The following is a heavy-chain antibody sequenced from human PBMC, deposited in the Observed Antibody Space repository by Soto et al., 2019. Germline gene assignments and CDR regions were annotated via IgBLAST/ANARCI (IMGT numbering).Heavy chain of an antibody. J-gene: IGHJ4*02. CDR3: ARGDFAWEPSTDY. Sequence: QVQLQQWGAGLLKPSETLSLTCAVYGGSLSGYYWSWIRQPPGKGLEWIGEINHSGSTNYSPSLKSRVAILVDPSKNQFSLQLSSVTAADTAMYYCARGDFAWEPSTDYWGQGTLVTVSS. CDR1: GGSLSGYY. D-gene: IGHD3-3*01. V-gene: IGHV4-34*01. CDR2: INHSGST.